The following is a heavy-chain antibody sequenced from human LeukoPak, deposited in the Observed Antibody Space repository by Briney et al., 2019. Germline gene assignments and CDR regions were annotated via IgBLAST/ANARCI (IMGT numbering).Heavy chain of an antibody. D-gene: IGHD3-10*01. CDR3: ARDLGYGSGSYYGGGDY. J-gene: IGHJ4*02. CDR1: GYTFTSYG. Sequence: ASVKLSCTASGYTFTSYGVSWVRQAPGQGLEWMGWISAYNGNTNYAQKLQGRVTMTTDTSTSTAYMELRSLRSDDTAVYYCARDLGYGSGSYYGGGDYWGQGTLVTVSS. CDR2: ISAYNGNT. V-gene: IGHV1-18*04.